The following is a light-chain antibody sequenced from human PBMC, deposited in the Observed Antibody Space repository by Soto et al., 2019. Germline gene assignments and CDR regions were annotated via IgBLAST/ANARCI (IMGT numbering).Light chain of an antibody. CDR3: SSYVGSNFHVL. CDR1: TSDVGGYNY. J-gene: IGLJ2*01. Sequence: QSALTQPPSASGSPGQSVTISCTGTTSDVGGYNYVSWYQQHPGNAPKLLVYDVDKRPSGVPDRFSGSKSGNTASLTVSGLQAEDEADYYCSSYVGSNFHVLFGGGTKLTVL. CDR2: DVD. V-gene: IGLV2-8*01.